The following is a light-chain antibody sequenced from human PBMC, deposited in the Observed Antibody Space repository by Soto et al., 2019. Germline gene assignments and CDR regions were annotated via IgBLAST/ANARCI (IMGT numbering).Light chain of an antibody. Sequence: QSVLTQPPSASATPGQRVTISCSGSSSNIGSTTVGWYQQLPGTAPKLLIFSNDQRPSGVPDRFSGSKSGTSASLAISGLQSDDEADYFCASWDHSVNDYVFGTGTKVTVL. CDR1: SSNIGSTT. V-gene: IGLV1-44*01. CDR2: SND. J-gene: IGLJ1*01. CDR3: ASWDHSVNDYV.